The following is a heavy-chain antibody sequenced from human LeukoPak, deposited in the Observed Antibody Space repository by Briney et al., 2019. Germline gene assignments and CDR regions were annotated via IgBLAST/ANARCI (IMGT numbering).Heavy chain of an antibody. CDR3: ARDWTAAEYYYYGMDV. CDR1: GFTVSSNY. D-gene: IGHD3/OR15-3a*01. J-gene: IGHJ6*02. Sequence: TGGSLRLSCAASGFTVSSNYMSWVRQAPGKGLEWVSVIYSGGSTYYADSVKGRFTISRDNSKNTLYLQMNSLRAEDTAVYYCARDWTAAEYYYYGMDVWGQGTTVTVSS. CDR2: IYSGGST. V-gene: IGHV3-66*01.